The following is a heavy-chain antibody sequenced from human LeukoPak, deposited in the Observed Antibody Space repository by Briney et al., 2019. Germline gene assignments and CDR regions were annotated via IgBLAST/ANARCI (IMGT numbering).Heavy chain of an antibody. CDR3: AKDLEAAGWFDP. CDR2: VSASGNNT. CDR1: GFTFSSYA. Sequence: GGSLRLSCAASGFTFSSYAMSWVRQAPGKGLEWVSAVSASGNNTYYADSVKGRFTISRDNSKNTLYLQMNSLRAEDTAVYYCAKDLEAAGWFDPWGQGTLVTVSS. V-gene: IGHV3-23*01. J-gene: IGHJ5*02. D-gene: IGHD6-13*01.